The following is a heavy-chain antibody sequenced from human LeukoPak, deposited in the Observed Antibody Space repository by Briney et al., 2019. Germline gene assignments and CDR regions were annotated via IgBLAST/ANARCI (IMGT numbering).Heavy chain of an antibody. J-gene: IGHJ6*03. CDR1: GFTFDSYA. D-gene: IGHD6-13*01. CDR2: ISGSGGST. V-gene: IGHV3-23*01. CDR3: ARVGPLYSSSWYVPYYYYMDV. Sequence: GGSLRLSCAASGFTFDSYAMTWVRQAPGKGLEWVSFISGSGGSTFYAGSVKGRFTISRDNAKNSLYLQMNSLRAEDTALYYCARVGPLYSSSWYVPYYYYMDVWGKGTTVTVSS.